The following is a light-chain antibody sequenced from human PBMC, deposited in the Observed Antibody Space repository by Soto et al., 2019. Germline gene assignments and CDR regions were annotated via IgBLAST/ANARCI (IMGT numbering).Light chain of an antibody. Sequence: QSALTQNASVSGSPGQSITISCTGTSSDVGSYNLVSWYQQHPGKAPKLMIYEGSKRPSGVSNRFSGSKSGNTASLTISGLQADDEADYYCCSYAGSSTLVFGGGTQLTVL. CDR3: CSYAGSSTLV. CDR1: SSDVGSYNL. J-gene: IGLJ2*01. CDR2: EGS. V-gene: IGLV2-23*01.